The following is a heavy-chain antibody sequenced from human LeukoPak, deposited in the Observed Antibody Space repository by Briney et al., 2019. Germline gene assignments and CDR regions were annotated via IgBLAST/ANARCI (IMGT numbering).Heavy chain of an antibody. CDR2: INPNSGST. CDR3: ARGDYYDSSGYPGGY. CDR1: GYTFTGYY. V-gene: IGHV1-2*02. Sequence: ASVKVSCKASGYTFTGYYMHWVRQAPGQGLEWMGWINPNSGSTNYAQKFQGRVTMTRDTSISTAYMELSRLRSDDTAVYYCARGDYYDSSGYPGGYWGQGTLVTVSS. D-gene: IGHD3-22*01. J-gene: IGHJ4*02.